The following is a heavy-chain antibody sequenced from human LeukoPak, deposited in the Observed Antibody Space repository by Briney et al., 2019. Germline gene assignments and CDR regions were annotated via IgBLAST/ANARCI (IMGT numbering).Heavy chain of an antibody. D-gene: IGHD4-11*01. CDR3: ARSVPDYTRFDY. J-gene: IGHJ4*02. V-gene: IGHV3-21*04. Sequence: GGSLRLSCAGSGFTFSSYSMNWVRQAPGKGLEWVSTFKTNSGQVYYAESVRGRFTISRDNSKNTVYLQMSSLRAEDTALYYCARSVPDYTRFDYWGQGALVTVSP. CDR1: GFTFSSYS. CDR2: FKTNSGQV.